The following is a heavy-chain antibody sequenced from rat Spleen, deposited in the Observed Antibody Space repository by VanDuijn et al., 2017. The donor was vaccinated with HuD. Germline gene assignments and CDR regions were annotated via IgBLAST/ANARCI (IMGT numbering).Heavy chain of an antibody. V-gene: IGHV5-25*01. CDR2: FSYNGVTT. D-gene: IGHD1-11*01. CDR3: ARHPSNYGWFAY. Sequence: EVQLVESGGGLVQPGRSLRLSCAASGFTFSDYYMAWVRQAPTKGLEWVASFSYNGVTTYYRDSVKGRFTISRDNANNTLYLQMDSLRSEDTATYYCARHPSNYGWFAYWGQGTLVTVSS. J-gene: IGHJ3*01. CDR1: GFTFSDYY.